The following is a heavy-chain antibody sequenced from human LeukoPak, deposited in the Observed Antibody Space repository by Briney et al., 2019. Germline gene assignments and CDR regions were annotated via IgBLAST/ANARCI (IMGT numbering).Heavy chain of an antibody. D-gene: IGHD2-21*02. V-gene: IGHV4-34*01. Sequence: SETLSLTCAVYGGSFNDYYWIWIRQPPGKGLEWIGEIKPSGRTNYNPSLESRVTISVDTSKNQFSLKLSSVTAADTAVYYCAREISQVVTAPFDYWGQGTLVTVSS. CDR3: AREISQVVTAPFDY. CDR1: GGSFNDYY. CDR2: IKPSGRT. J-gene: IGHJ4*02.